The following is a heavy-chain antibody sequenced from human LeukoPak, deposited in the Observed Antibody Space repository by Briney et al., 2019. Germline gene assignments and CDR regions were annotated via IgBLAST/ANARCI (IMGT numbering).Heavy chain of an antibody. Sequence: ASVKVSCKASSFIFNNYGISWVRQAPGQGLEWMGWINPNSGGTNYAQKFQGRVTMTRDTSISTAYMELSRLRSDDTAVYYCARDPRGFGGSPLDYWGQGTLVTVSS. D-gene: IGHD1-26*01. J-gene: IGHJ4*02. CDR2: INPNSGGT. CDR3: ARDPRGFGGSPLDY. CDR1: SFIFNNYG. V-gene: IGHV1-2*02.